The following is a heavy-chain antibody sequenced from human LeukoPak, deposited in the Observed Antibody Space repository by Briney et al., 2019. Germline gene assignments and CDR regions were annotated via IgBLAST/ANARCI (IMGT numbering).Heavy chain of an antibody. D-gene: IGHD2-2*01. CDR1: GYTFTGYY. CDR2: INPNSGGT. V-gene: IGHV1-2*02. Sequence: ASVKVSCKASGYTFTGYYMHWVRQAPGQGLEWMGWINPNSGGTNYAQKFQGRVTMTRDTSISTAYMELSRLRSDDTAVYYCARGRRDCSSTSCYSYYYYYYMDVWGKGTTVTVSS. CDR3: ARGRRDCSSTSCYSYYYYYYMDV. J-gene: IGHJ6*03.